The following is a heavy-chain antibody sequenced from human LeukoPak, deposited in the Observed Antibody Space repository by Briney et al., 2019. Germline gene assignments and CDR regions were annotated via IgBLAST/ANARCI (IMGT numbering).Heavy chain of an antibody. Sequence: GGSLRPSCAASGFNFTGYGIHWVRQVPGKGLDWVAVIWYDGKNKHYADSVKGRFTISRDTSKNTVYLQMNSLRAEDTAVYYCVRVSESGNSDYWGQGTLVTVSS. V-gene: IGHV3-33*01. CDR3: VRVSESGNSDY. D-gene: IGHD4-23*01. J-gene: IGHJ4*02. CDR1: GFNFTGYG. CDR2: IWYDGKNK.